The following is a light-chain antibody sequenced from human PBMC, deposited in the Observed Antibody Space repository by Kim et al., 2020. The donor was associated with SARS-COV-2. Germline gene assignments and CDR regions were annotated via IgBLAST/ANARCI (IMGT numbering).Light chain of an antibody. Sequence: LSPVKRAPLYCRASQRVTTFLVWFQQKPGQTPRLLIYDASNRATGTPVRFSGSGSGTDFTLTISSLEPEDSAIYYCLQRSDWPLTFGGGTKVDIK. V-gene: IGKV3-11*01. J-gene: IGKJ4*01. CDR2: DAS. CDR1: QRVTTF. CDR3: LQRSDWPLT.